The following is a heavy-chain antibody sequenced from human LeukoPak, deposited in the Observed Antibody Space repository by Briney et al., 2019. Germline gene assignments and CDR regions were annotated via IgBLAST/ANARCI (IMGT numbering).Heavy chain of an antibody. CDR1: GGTFSSYA. D-gene: IGHD2/OR15-2a*01. CDR3: ARGPRRGWGSSFLDAFDI. Sequence: ASVKVSCKASGGTFSSYAISWVRQAPGQGLEWMVRIIPIFGTANYQQKFQGRVTITTDESKSTAYMELRSLRSEDTAVYYCARGPRRGWGSSFLDAFDIWGQGTMVTVSS. J-gene: IGHJ3*02. V-gene: IGHV1-69*05. CDR2: IIPIFGTA.